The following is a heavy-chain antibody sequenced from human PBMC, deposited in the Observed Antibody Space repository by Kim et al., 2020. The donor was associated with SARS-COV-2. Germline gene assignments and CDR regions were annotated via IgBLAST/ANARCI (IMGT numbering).Heavy chain of an antibody. CDR1: GYTFTSYD. D-gene: IGHD6-13*01. J-gene: IGHJ6*02. Sequence: ASVKVSCKASGYTFTSYDINWVRQATGQGLEWMGWMNPNSGNTGYAQKFQGRVTMTRNTSISTAYMELSSLRSEDTAVYYCAREWAAAGIYNYYYYYGMDVWGQGTTVTVSS. CDR2: MNPNSGNT. V-gene: IGHV1-8*01. CDR3: AREWAAAGIYNYYYYYGMDV.